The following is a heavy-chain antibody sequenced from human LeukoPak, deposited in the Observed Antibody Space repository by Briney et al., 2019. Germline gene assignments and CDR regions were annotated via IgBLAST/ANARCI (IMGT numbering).Heavy chain of an antibody. CDR1: GGSISTYY. D-gene: IGHD3-3*01. CDR3: ARHPVLRFLEWLLPPDY. Sequence: SETLSLTCTVSGGSISTYYWSWIWQPPGKGLEWIGYIYYSGSTNYNPSLKSRVTISVDTSKNQFSLKLSSVTAADTAVYYCARHPVLRFLEWLLPPDYWGQGTLVTVSS. V-gene: IGHV4-59*08. CDR2: IYYSGST. J-gene: IGHJ4*02.